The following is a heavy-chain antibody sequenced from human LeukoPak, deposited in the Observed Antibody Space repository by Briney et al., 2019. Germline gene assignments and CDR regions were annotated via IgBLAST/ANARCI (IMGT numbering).Heavy chain of an antibody. CDR2: INTNTGNP. V-gene: IGHV7-4-1*02. CDR3: ARANLWFGELGWIDP. D-gene: IGHD3-10*01. Sequence: ASVKVSCKASGYTFTNYHMHWVRQAPGQGLEWMGWINTNTGNPTYAQGFTGRFVFSLDTSVSTAYLQISSLKADDTAVYYCARANLWFGELGWIDPWGQGTQVTVSS. CDR1: GYTFTNYH. J-gene: IGHJ5*02.